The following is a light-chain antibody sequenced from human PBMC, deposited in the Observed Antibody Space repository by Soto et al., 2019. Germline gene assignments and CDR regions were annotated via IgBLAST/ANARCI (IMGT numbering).Light chain of an antibody. CDR3: SSYAGSDIFV. CDR1: SSDVGGYNY. Sequence: QSALTQPASVSGSPGQSITISCTGTSSDVGGYNYVSWYQQHPGKAPKLMIYEVSKRPSGVSNRFSGSKSGNTASLTISGLQAEDEGDYYCSSYAGSDIFVFGGGTKLTVL. CDR2: EVS. V-gene: IGLV2-14*01. J-gene: IGLJ2*01.